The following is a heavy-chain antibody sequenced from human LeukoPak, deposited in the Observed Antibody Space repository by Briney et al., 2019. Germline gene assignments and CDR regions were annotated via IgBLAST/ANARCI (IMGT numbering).Heavy chain of an antibody. CDR1: GYTFTSYG. CDR2: ISACNGNT. CDR3: ARVVRDYYDSSGYDLLDY. J-gene: IGHJ4*02. Sequence: ASVKVSCKASGYTFTSYGISWVRQAPGQGLEWMGWISACNGNTNYAQKLQGRVTMTTDTSTSTAYMELRSLRSDDTAVYYCARVVRDYYDSSGYDLLDYWGQGTLVTVSS. V-gene: IGHV1-18*01. D-gene: IGHD3-22*01.